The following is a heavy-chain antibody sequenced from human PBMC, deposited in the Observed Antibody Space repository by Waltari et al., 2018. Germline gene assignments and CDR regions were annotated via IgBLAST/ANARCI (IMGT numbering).Heavy chain of an antibody. CDR3: ARDDPRGMYSSSPGSFDY. Sequence: QVQLQESGPGLVKPSGTLSLTCAVSGGSISSSSNYWGWIRQPPGKGLEWIGSIYYRGGTYYNPSLKIRVTRSVDTSKNQFSLKLSSVTAADTAVYYCARDDPRGMYSSSPGSFDYWGQGTLVTVSS. D-gene: IGHD6-13*01. V-gene: IGHV4-39*07. CDR1: GGSISSSSNY. CDR2: IYYRGGT. J-gene: IGHJ4*02.